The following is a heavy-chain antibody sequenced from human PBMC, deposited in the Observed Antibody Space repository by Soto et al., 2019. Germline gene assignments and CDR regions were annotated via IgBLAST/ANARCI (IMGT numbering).Heavy chain of an antibody. D-gene: IGHD3-3*01. CDR3: ARQKEVLRFMEWLLAGLDV. Sequence: SETLSLTCAVSGGSLSGYYWTWIRQPPGKGLEWIGEINHSGSTNYNTSLKSRVTISIETSKNQFSLNLSSLTAADTAVYHCARQKEVLRFMEWLLAGLDVWGHGTRVT. J-gene: IGHJ6*02. CDR1: GGSLSGYY. CDR2: INHSGST. V-gene: IGHV4-34*01.